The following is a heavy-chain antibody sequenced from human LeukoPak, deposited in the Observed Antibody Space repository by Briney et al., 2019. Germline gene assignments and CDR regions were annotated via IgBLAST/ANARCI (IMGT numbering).Heavy chain of an antibody. J-gene: IGHJ4*02. Sequence: ASVKVSCKASGGTFSSYAISWVRQAPGQGLEWMGGIIPIFGTANYAQKFQGRVTITTDESTSTAYMELSSLRAEDTAVYYCANHVAQGLGILGRWGQGTLVTVSS. CDR2: IIPIFGTA. V-gene: IGHV1-69*05. CDR1: GGTFSSYA. D-gene: IGHD7-27*01. CDR3: ANHVAQGLGILGR.